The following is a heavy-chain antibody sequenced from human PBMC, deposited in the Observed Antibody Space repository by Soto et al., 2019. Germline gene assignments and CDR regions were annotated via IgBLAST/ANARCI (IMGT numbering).Heavy chain of an antibody. J-gene: IGHJ4*02. CDR1: GGTFSSYA. Sequence: GASVKVSCKASGGTFSSYAISWVRQAPGQGLEWMGGIIPIFGTANYAQKFQGRVTITADESTSTAYMELSSLRSEDTAVYYCARTDKIVGATTLFFWDYWGQGTLVTVSS. CDR3: ARTDKIVGATTLFFWDY. CDR2: IIPIFGTA. D-gene: IGHD1-26*01. V-gene: IGHV1-69*13.